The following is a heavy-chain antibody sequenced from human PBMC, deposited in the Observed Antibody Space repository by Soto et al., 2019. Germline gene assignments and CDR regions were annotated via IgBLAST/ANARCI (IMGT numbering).Heavy chain of an antibody. Sequence: SQTLSLTCSISWDHVFSNSAAWNWIRQSPSRGLEWLGRTYYRSRWYNDYAVSVRSRITINPDTSKNQFSVQLNSVTPEDTAVYYCARDYDGYVDHWGQGTLVTVSS. CDR3: ARDYDGYVDH. D-gene: IGHD2-21*01. CDR2: TYYRSRWYN. V-gene: IGHV6-1*01. CDR1: WDHVFSNSAA. J-gene: IGHJ4*02.